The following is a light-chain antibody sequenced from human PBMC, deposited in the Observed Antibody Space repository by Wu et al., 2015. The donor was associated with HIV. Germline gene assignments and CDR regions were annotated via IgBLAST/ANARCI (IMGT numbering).Light chain of an antibody. CDR2: GVS. Sequence: DIVVTQSPATLSVSPGERATLYCRASQNVKSDLVWYQQKPGQPPRLLISGVSTRATGVPARFSGSGSGTEFTLTISSLQPDDFATYYCQQYNSYPWTFGQGTKVEIK. V-gene: IGKV3-15*01. CDR3: QQYNSYPWT. CDR1: QNVKSD. J-gene: IGKJ1*01.